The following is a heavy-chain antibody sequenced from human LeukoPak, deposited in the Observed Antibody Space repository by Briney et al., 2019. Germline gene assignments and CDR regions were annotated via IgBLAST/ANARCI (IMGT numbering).Heavy chain of an antibody. Sequence: PGGSLRLSCAASGFTFSSYSMNWVRQAPGKGLEWVSSISSSSSYIYYADSVKGRFTISRDNSKNTLYLQMNSLRAEDTAVYYCANLKLSVMQLRWGQGTLVTVSS. V-gene: IGHV3-21*04. CDR1: GFTFSSYS. CDR3: ANLKLSVMQLR. J-gene: IGHJ4*02. CDR2: ISSSSSYI. D-gene: IGHD6-13*01.